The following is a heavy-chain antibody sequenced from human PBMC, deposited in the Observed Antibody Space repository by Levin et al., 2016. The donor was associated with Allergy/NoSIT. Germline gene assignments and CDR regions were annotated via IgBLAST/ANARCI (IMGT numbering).Heavy chain of an antibody. J-gene: IGHJ4*02. V-gene: IGHV4-39*07. CDR2: IYYSGST. Sequence: SETLSLTCTVSGGSISSSSYYWGWIRQPPGKGLEWIGSIYYSGSTYYNPSLKSRVTISVDTSKNQFSLKLSSVTAADTAVYYCARDIAAILEMAHFDYWGQGTLVTVSS. CDR3: ARDIAAILEMAHFDY. CDR1: GGSISSSSYY. D-gene: IGHD5-24*01.